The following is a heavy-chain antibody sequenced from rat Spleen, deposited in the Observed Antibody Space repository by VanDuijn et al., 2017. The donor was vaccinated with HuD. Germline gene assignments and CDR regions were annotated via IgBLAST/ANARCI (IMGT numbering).Heavy chain of an antibody. D-gene: IGHD4-3*01. CDR2: ITTGIANT. CDR1: GFIFSDYY. Sequence: EVQLVESGGGLVQPGRSMKLSCAASGFIFSDYYMAWVRQAPTKGLEWVASITTGIANTYYRDPVKGRFTISIDNAKSTLYLQMDSLRSEDTATYYCARHNSGYGVMDAWGQGASVTVSS. CDR3: ARHNSGYGVMDA. V-gene: IGHV5-25*01. J-gene: IGHJ4*01.